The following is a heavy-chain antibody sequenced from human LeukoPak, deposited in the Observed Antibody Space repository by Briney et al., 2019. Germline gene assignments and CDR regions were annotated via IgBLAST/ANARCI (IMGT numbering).Heavy chain of an antibody. V-gene: IGHV3-23*01. CDR2: ITGSGGTT. D-gene: IGHD1-26*01. J-gene: IGHJ4*02. CDR3: AKENHGIVGATTLIDY. Sequence: GGSLRLSCAASGFTFSNYAMNWVRQAPGKGLEWVSAITGSGGTTYYADSTKGRFTISRDNSKNTLYLQMNSLRAEDTAVYYCAKENHGIVGATTLIDYWGQGTLVTVSS. CDR1: GFTFSNYA.